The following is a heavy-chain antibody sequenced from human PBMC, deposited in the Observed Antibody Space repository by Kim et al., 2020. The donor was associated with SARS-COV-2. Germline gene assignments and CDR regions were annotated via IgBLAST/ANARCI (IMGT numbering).Heavy chain of an antibody. V-gene: IGHV7-4-1*02. CDR3: ARVIAGIAVAGGRAFDP. D-gene: IGHD6-19*01. J-gene: IGHJ5*02. CDR1: GYTFTSYA. Sequence: ASVKVSCKASGYTFTSYAMNWVRQAPGQGLEWMGWINTNTGNPTYAQGFTGRFVFSLDTSVSTAYLQISSLKAEDTAVYYCARVIAGIAVAGGRAFDPWGQGTLVTVSS. CDR2: INTNTGNP.